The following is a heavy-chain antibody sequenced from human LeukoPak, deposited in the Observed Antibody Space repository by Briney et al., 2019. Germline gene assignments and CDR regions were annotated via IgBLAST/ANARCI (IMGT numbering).Heavy chain of an antibody. CDR1: GFTFSSYA. Sequence: GGSLRLSCAASGFTFSSYAMSWVRQAPGKGLEWVSAISGSGGSTYYADSVKGRFTISRDNSKNTLYLQVNSLRAEDTAVYYCASADSSGYMGDAFDIWGQGTMVTVSS. J-gene: IGHJ3*02. V-gene: IGHV3-23*01. CDR2: ISGSGGST. D-gene: IGHD3-22*01. CDR3: ASADSSGYMGDAFDI.